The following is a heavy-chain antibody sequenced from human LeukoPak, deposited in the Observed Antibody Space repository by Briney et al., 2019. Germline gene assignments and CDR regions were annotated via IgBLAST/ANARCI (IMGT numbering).Heavy chain of an antibody. V-gene: IGHV3-30-3*01. CDR1: GFTFSSYA. CDR3: ARVSGDNY. CDR2: ISYDGSNK. D-gene: IGHD7-27*01. Sequence: GGSLRLSCAASGFTFSSYAMHWVRKAPGKGLEWVAVISYDGSNKYYADSVKGRFTISRDNSKNTLYLQMNSLRAEDTAVYYCARVSGDNYWGQGTLVTVSS. J-gene: IGHJ4*02.